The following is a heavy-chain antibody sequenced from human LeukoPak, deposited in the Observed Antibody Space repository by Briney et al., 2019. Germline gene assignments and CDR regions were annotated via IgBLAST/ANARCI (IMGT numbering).Heavy chain of an antibody. Sequence: PSETRSLTCTVSGGSISSYYWSWIRQPPGKGLEWIGYIYYSGSTNYNPSLKSRVTISVDTSKNQFSLKLTSVTAADTAVYYCARDQYYYDSSGYSRRFDYWGQGTLVTVSS. J-gene: IGHJ4*02. CDR2: IYYSGST. CDR3: ARDQYYYDSSGYSRRFDY. CDR1: GGSISSYY. V-gene: IGHV4-59*01. D-gene: IGHD3-22*01.